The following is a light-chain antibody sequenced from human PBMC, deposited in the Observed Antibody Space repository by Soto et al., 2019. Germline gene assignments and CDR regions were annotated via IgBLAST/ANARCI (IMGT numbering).Light chain of an antibody. CDR1: QSITTY. CDR3: QQRVNWPPIT. CDR2: DAS. J-gene: IGKJ5*01. V-gene: IGKV3-11*01. Sequence: EVVLTQSPDTLSLSPGETATLSCRARQSITTYLAWYQLKPGQPPRLLIYDASNRATDVPARFSGSGSGTDFTLTISSLEPEDFAVYYCQQRVNWPPITFGQGTRLEIK.